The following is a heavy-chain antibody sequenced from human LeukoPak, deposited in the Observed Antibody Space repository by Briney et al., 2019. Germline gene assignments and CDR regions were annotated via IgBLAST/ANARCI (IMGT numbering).Heavy chain of an antibody. D-gene: IGHD3-16*01. Sequence: GGSLRLSCAASGFTFSSHGMNWVRQAPGKGLEWVSGINPSGGITYYTDSVKGRFTISRDNSKNTQSLQMNSLRAEDTAVYYCAKDDDWGRYKHWGQGTLVTVSS. CDR2: INPSGGIT. CDR1: GFTFSSHG. CDR3: AKDDDWGRYKH. J-gene: IGHJ1*01. V-gene: IGHV3-23*01.